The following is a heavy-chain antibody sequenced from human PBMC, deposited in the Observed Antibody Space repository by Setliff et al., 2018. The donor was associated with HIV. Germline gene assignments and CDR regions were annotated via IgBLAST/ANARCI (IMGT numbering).Heavy chain of an antibody. J-gene: IGHJ3*02. CDR1: GYTFTSYG. Sequence: ASVKVSCKASGYTFTSYGISWVRQAPGQGLEWMGWISAYNGNTNYAQKLQGRVTITTDESTSTAYMELSSLRSEDTAVYYCARGWGGFWSGYEAFDIWGQGTMVTVSS. V-gene: IGHV1-18*01. CDR3: ARGWGGFWSGYEAFDI. CDR2: ISAYNGNT. D-gene: IGHD3-3*01.